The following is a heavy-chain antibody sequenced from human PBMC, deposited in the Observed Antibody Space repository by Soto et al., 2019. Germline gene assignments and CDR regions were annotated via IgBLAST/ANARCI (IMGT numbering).Heavy chain of an antibody. V-gene: IGHV1-46*01. Sequence: ASVKVSWKASGYTFTSYYMHWVRQAPGQGLEWMGIINPSGGSTSYAQKFQGRVTMTRDTSTSTVYMELSSLRSEDTAVYYCASEGGHIAARTPGWFDPWGQGTLVTVSS. CDR3: ASEGGHIAARTPGWFDP. D-gene: IGHD6-6*01. CDR2: INPSGGST. J-gene: IGHJ5*02. CDR1: GYTFTSYY.